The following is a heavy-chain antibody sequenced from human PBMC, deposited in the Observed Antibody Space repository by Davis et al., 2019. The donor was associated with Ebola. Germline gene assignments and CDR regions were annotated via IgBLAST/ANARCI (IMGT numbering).Heavy chain of an antibody. V-gene: IGHV3-9*01. CDR3: AKDSWRDGLDAFDI. Sequence: SLKISCAASGFTFDDYAMHWVRQAPGKGLEWVSGISWNSGSIGYADSVKGRFTISRDNAKNSLYLQMNSLRAEDTALYYCAKDSWRDGLDAFDIWGQGTMVTVSS. D-gene: IGHD5-24*01. J-gene: IGHJ3*02. CDR1: GFTFDDYA. CDR2: ISWNSGSI.